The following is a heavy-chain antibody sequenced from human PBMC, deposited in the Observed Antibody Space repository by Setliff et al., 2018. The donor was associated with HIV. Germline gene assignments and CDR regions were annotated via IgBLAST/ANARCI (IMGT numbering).Heavy chain of an antibody. Sequence: SETLSLTCTVSGYSISSGYYWGWIRQPPGKGLEWIGNIYHSGSTYYNPSLKSRVTISVDTSKNQFSLKLRSVTAADTAVYYCARSRGPWDSSHEPGSSWFDYWGQGTLVTVSS. V-gene: IGHV4-38-2*02. D-gene: IGHD6-13*01. CDR3: ARSRGPWDSSHEPGSSWFDY. J-gene: IGHJ4*02. CDR2: IYHSGST. CDR1: GYSISSGYY.